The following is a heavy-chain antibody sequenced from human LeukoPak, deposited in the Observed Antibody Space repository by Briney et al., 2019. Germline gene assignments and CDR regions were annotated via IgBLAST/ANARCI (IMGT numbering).Heavy chain of an antibody. CDR2: INPNSGDT. J-gene: IGHJ6*03. D-gene: IGHD2-2*01. Sequence: ASVKVSCKASGYTFTGYYTHWVRQDRRQGLQWMGWINPNSGDTEYAQKFQGRVTMTRDTSISTVYMELSSLRSDDTAVYYCARADSVPAGDYHYWYMDVWGKGTTVTVSS. CDR3: ARADSVPAGDYHYWYMDV. V-gene: IGHV1-2*02. CDR1: GYTFTGYY.